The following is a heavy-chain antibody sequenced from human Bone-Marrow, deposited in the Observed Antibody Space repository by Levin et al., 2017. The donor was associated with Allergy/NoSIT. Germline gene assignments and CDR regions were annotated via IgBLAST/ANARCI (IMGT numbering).Heavy chain of an antibody. V-gene: IGHV3-23*01. CDR1: GFTFSSYA. D-gene: IGHD4-17*01. Sequence: PGESLKISCAASGFTFSSYAMSWVRQAPGKGLEWVSAISGSGGSTYYADSVKGRFTISRDNSKNTLYLQMNSLRAEDTAVYYCAKDLKTTVTTFGMDVWGQGTTVTVSS. J-gene: IGHJ6*02. CDR3: AKDLKTTVTTFGMDV. CDR2: ISGSGGST.